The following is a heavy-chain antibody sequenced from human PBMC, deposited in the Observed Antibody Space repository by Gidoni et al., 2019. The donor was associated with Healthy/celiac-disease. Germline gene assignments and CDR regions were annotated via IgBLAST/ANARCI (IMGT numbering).Heavy chain of an antibody. Sequence: QVQLVESGGGVVQPGRSLRLSCAASGFTFSSYGMHWVRQAPGKGLEWVAVIWYDGSNKYYADSVKGRFTISRDNSKNTLYLQMNSLRAEDTAVYYCARDPTPYYDFWSGHYFDYWGQGTLVTVSS. CDR3: ARDPTPYYDFWSGHYFDY. CDR2: IWYDGSNK. J-gene: IGHJ4*02. V-gene: IGHV3-33*01. D-gene: IGHD3-3*01. CDR1: GFTFSSYG.